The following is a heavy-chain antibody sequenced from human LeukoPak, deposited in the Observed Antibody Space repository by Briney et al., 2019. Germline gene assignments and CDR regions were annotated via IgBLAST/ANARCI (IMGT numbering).Heavy chain of an antibody. D-gene: IGHD1-26*01. V-gene: IGHV5-51*01. Sequence: GESPQISGKGSGSIFTSYWIGWGRQLPGKGGEWMGMIYPCTSDTRYTPSFQGQVTISADKSISTAYLQWSSLKASDTAMYYCARHHSGSYYYDWYFDLWGRGTLVTVSS. CDR2: IYPCTSDT. CDR3: ARHHSGSYYYDWYFDL. CDR1: GSIFTSYW. J-gene: IGHJ2*01.